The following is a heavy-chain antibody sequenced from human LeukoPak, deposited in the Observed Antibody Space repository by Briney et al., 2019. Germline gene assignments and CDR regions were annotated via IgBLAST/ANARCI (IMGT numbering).Heavy chain of an antibody. CDR3: ARGSDYDPFDP. CDR1: GFTFDDYA. Sequence: PGGSLRLSCAASGFTFDDYAMHWVRQAPGKGLEWVSGISWNGGIIGYADSVKGRFTISRDNAQNSLYLQMNSLRAEDTALYYCARGSDYDPFDPWGQGTLVTVSS. D-gene: IGHD3-16*01. CDR2: ISWNGGII. J-gene: IGHJ5*02. V-gene: IGHV3-9*01.